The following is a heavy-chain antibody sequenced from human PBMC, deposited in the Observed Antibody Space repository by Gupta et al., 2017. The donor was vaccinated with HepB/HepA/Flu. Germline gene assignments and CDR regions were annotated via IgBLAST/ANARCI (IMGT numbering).Heavy chain of an antibody. CDR2: ISGSGGST. V-gene: IGHV3-23*01. J-gene: IGHJ6*02. D-gene: IGHD5-12*01. CDR3: AKDISGDDYYYYGMDV. CDR1: GFTFSRYA. Sequence: EVQRLESGGGLVQPGGSLRLSCAASGFTFSRYAMSWVRRAPGQGLEWVSAISGSGGSTYYADSVKGRFTISRYNSKNTLYLQMNSLRAEDTAVYYCAKDISGDDYYYYGMDVWGQGTTVTVSS.